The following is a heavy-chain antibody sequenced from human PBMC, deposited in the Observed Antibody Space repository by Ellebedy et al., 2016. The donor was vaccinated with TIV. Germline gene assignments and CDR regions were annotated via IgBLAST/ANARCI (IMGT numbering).Heavy chain of an antibody. CDR1: GYTLSDYG. Sequence: AASVTVSCKVSGYTLSDYGIHWVRQAPGQRREWMGWLNPGNGNTKDSQNFQGRVTMTWDTSASTAYMELRSLGSEDTAVYYCARSMVRGVNPQIDYWGQGTLVTVSS. J-gene: IGHJ4*02. CDR2: LNPGNGNT. V-gene: IGHV1-3*01. D-gene: IGHD3-10*01. CDR3: ARSMVRGVNPQIDY.